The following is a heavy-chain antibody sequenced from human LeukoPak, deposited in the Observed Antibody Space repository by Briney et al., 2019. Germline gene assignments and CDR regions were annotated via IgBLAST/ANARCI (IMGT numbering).Heavy chain of an antibody. D-gene: IGHD5-12*01. Sequence: ASVKVSCKASGYTFTSYGISWVRQAPGQGLEWMGGIIPIFGTANYAQKFQGRVTITADKSTSTAYMELSSLRSEDTAVYYCARGPIVATIKPRYYFDYWGQGTLVTVSS. J-gene: IGHJ4*02. CDR3: ARGPIVATIKPRYYFDY. CDR2: IIPIFGTA. CDR1: GYTFTSYG. V-gene: IGHV1-69*06.